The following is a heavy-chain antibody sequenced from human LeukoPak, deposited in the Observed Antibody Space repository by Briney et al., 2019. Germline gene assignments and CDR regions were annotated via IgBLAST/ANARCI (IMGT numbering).Heavy chain of an antibody. Sequence: SEALSLTCTVSGGSIDSYHWSWIRHPAGRGLEWIGRIYTSGSTNYNPSLKSRVTMSVDTSKNQFSLKLSSVTAADTAVYYCARVGPQGRYYYYYYMDVWGKGTTVTISS. J-gene: IGHJ6*03. CDR1: GGSIDSYH. CDR3: ARVGPQGRYYYYYYMDV. CDR2: IYTSGST. V-gene: IGHV4-4*07.